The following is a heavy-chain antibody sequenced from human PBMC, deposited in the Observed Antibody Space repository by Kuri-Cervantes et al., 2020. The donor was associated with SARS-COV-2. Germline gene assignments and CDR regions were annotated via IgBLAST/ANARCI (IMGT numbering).Heavy chain of an antibody. J-gene: IGHJ6*03. CDR1: GGSISSYY. CDR2: IYTSGST. D-gene: IGHD6-6*01. Sequence: ESLKISCTVSGGSISSYYWSWIRQPAGKGLEWIGRIYTSGSTNYNPSLKSRVTMSVDTSKNQFSLKLSSVTAADTAVYYCARDDSSSSPFDYYYYYMDVWGKGTTVTVSS. V-gene: IGHV4-4*07. CDR3: ARDDSSSSPFDYYYYYMDV.